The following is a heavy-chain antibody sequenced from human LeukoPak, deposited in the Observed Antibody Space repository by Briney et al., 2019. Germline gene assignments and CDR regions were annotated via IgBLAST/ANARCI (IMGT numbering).Heavy chain of an antibody. V-gene: IGHV3-48*03. Sequence: GGSLRLSCAASGFTFSSFEMNWVRQAPGKGLEWVSYISSGGGTIYYADSVKGQFTISRDNAKNPLYLQMNSLRAEDTAVYYCARGSAIPDYWGQGTLVTVSS. CDR1: GFTFSSFE. CDR2: ISSGGGTI. CDR3: ARGSAIPDY. D-gene: IGHD2-21*01. J-gene: IGHJ4*02.